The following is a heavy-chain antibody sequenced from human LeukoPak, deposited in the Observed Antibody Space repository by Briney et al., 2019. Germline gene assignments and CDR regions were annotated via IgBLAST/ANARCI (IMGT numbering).Heavy chain of an antibody. CDR3: ARDGGAVNFDY. CDR1: GFTFSSYS. V-gene: IGHV3-48*01. D-gene: IGHD3-16*01. Sequence: GGSLRLSCAASGFTFSSYSMNWVRQAPGKGLEWISYISGSSKIIHWAESLKGRFTISRGNSKNTLYLQMNSLRAEDTAVYYCARDGGAVNFDYWDQGTLVTVSS. J-gene: IGHJ4*02. CDR2: ISGSSKII.